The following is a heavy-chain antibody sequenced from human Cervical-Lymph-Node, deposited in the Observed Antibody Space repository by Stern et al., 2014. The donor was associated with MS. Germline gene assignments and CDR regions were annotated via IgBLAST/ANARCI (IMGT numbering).Heavy chain of an antibody. Sequence: EVQLVESGGALVQPGGSLRLSCGVYGFTFTSYWMPWVRQAPGKGLEWVANIDLHGSEKYYVDSVKGRFTISRDNAKNSLYLQMNNLKNEDAAVYYCAREGYYYGSGTYVLDYWGQGTLVTVSS. CDR2: IDLHGSEK. D-gene: IGHD3-10*01. V-gene: IGHV3-7*03. CDR3: AREGYYYGSGTYVLDY. CDR1: GFTFTSYW. J-gene: IGHJ4*02.